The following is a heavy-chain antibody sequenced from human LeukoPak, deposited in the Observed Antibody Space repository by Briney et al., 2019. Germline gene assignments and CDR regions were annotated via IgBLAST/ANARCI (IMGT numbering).Heavy chain of an antibody. V-gene: IGHV3-48*01. CDR3: ATLGWIRYYDSSGRNYYYYYYMDV. J-gene: IGHJ6*03. D-gene: IGHD3-22*01. CDR1: GLTFSSYN. Sequence: GGSLILSCAASGLTFSSYNMNWVRQAPGKGLEWVTYISSSSNTIYYGDSVKGRFTISRDNAKNSLYLQMNSLRAEDTAVYYCATLGWIRYYDSSGRNYYYYYYMDVWGKGTTVTVSS. CDR2: ISSSSNTI.